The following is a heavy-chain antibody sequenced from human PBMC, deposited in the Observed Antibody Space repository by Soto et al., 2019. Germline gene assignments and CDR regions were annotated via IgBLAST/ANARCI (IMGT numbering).Heavy chain of an antibody. V-gene: IGHV3-53*02. D-gene: IGHD4-17*01. Sequence: EVQLVETGGGLIQPGGSLRLSCAASGFTVSSNYMSWVRQAPGKGLEWFSVIYSGGSTYYADAVKGRFTISRDNSKNTLYLQMNSLRAEDMAVYYCARESTVSDWYFDLWCRGTLVTVSS. CDR3: ARESTVSDWYFDL. CDR1: GFTVSSNY. CDR2: IYSGGST. J-gene: IGHJ2*01.